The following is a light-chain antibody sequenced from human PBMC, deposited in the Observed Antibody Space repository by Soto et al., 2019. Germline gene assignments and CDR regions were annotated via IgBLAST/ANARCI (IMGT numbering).Light chain of an antibody. V-gene: IGKV3-11*01. Sequence: DIVLTQSPATLSLSPGERATLSCRASQIVRSQLAWYEQKPGQAPRLLIYDASNRATGIPARFSGSGSGTDSSLTISSLEPEDFVVYYCQQRNNWPWTFGQGTKVDI. CDR1: QIVRSQ. CDR2: DAS. CDR3: QQRNNWPWT. J-gene: IGKJ1*01.